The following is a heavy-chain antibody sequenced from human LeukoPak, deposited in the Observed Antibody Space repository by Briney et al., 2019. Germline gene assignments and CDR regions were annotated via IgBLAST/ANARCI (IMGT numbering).Heavy chain of an antibody. D-gene: IGHD3-10*01. Sequence: ASEKVSCKASGYTFTSYDINWVRQATGQGLEWMGWMNPNSGNTGYAQKFQGRVTMTRDTSISTAYMELSSLTSEDTAVYYCARNVPSTGDFVYWGQGTLVTVSS. J-gene: IGHJ4*02. V-gene: IGHV1-8*01. CDR2: MNPNSGNT. CDR3: ARNVPSTGDFVY. CDR1: GYTFTSYD.